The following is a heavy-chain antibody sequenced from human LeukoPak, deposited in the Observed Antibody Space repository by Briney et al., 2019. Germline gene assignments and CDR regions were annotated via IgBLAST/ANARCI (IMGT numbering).Heavy chain of an antibody. D-gene: IGHD3-22*01. CDR1: GGSFSGYY. J-gene: IGHJ5*02. Sequence: SETLSLTCAVYGGSFSGYYWSWIRQPPGKGLEWIGEINHSGSTNYNPPLKSRVTISVDTSKNQFSLKLSSVTAADTAVYYCARANYDKPFDPWGQGTLVTVSS. V-gene: IGHV4-34*01. CDR3: ARANYDKPFDP. CDR2: INHSGST.